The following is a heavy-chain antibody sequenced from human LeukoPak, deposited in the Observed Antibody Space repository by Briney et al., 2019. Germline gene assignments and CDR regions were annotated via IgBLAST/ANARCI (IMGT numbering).Heavy chain of an antibody. J-gene: IGHJ4*02. D-gene: IGHD4-23*01. CDR1: GYTFTSHD. Sequence: GASVKVSCKASGYTFTSHDINWLRQATAQGLEWMGWMNPNSGNTGYAQKFQGRVTMTRNTSISTAYMELSSLRSEDTAVYYCARTFDGGNSGFDYWGQGTLVTVSS. CDR3: ARTFDGGNSGFDY. V-gene: IGHV1-8*01. CDR2: MNPNSGNT.